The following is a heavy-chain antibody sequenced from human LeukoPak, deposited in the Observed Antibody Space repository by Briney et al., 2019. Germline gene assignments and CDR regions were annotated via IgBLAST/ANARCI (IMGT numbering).Heavy chain of an antibody. Sequence: GASVKVSCKASGGTFSSYAISWVRQAPGQGLEWMGGIIPIFGTANYAQRFQGRVTITADESTSTAYMELSSLRSEDTAVYYCARDSSEFRNLILYWGQGTLVTVSS. V-gene: IGHV1-69*13. CDR1: GGTFSSYA. D-gene: IGHD1-14*01. CDR2: IIPIFGTA. J-gene: IGHJ4*02. CDR3: ARDSSEFRNLILY.